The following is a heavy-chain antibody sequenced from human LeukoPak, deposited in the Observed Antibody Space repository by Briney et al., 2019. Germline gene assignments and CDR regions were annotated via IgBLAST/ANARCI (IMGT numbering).Heavy chain of an antibody. CDR3: ARLRGSPMYPDY. Sequence: PGGSLRLTCASSGFPFPTYNMVWVRQAPGKGLECISYISGSSDNIWYADSVKGRFTVSRDNAKNSLYLQMSSLRAEDTAVYFCARLRGSPMYPDYWGQGTLVTVSS. D-gene: IGHD5-12*01. CDR2: ISGSSDNI. V-gene: IGHV3-48*01. J-gene: IGHJ4*02. CDR1: GFPFPTYN.